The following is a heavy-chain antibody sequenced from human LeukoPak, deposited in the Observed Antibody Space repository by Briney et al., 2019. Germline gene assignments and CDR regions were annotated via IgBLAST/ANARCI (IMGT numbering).Heavy chain of an antibody. Sequence: SETLSLTCAVYGGSFSGYYWSWIRQPPGKGLEWIGEINHSGSTNYNPSLKSRVTISVDTSKNQFSLKLSSVTAADTAVYYCARSLYSSSPVDYWAREPWSPSPQ. CDR1: GGSFSGYY. D-gene: IGHD6-6*01. V-gene: IGHV4-34*01. J-gene: IGHJ4*02. CDR2: INHSGST. CDR3: ARSLYSSSPVDY.